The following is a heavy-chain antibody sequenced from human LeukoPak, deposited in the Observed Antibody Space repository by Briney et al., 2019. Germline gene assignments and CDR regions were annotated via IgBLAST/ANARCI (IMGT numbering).Heavy chain of an antibody. Sequence: ASVKVSCKVSGYTLTELSMHWVRQAPGKGLEWMGGFDPEDGETIYAQKFQGRVTMTEDTSTDTAYMELSSLRSEDTAVYYCATLWFGESTLDYWGQGTLVTVSS. CDR1: GYTLTELS. J-gene: IGHJ4*02. D-gene: IGHD3-10*01. CDR3: ATLWFGESTLDY. CDR2: FDPEDGET. V-gene: IGHV1-24*01.